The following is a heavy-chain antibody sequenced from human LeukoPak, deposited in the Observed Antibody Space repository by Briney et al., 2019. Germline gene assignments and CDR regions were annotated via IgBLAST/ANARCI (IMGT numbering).Heavy chain of an antibody. CDR2: INHSGST. J-gene: IGHJ4*02. Sequence: SETLSLTCAVYGGSFSGYYWSWIRQPPGKGLEWIGEINHSGSTNYNSSLKSRVTISVDTSKNQFSLKLSSVTAADTAVYYCARELRITIFGVVSDSFDYWGQGTLVTVSS. CDR3: ARELRITIFGVVSDSFDY. V-gene: IGHV4-34*01. D-gene: IGHD3-3*01. CDR1: GGSFSGYY.